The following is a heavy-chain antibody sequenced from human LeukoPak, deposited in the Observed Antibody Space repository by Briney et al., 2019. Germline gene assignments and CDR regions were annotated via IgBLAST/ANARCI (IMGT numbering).Heavy chain of an antibody. V-gene: IGHV1-2*02. CDR2: IDPNSGGT. CDR1: GYSFTALY. J-gene: IGHJ4*02. D-gene: IGHD3-10*01. CDR3: ARDNYGPLDY. Sequence: GASVKVSCLVSGYSFTALYIHWVRQAPGQGLEWMGWIDPNSGGTSSAHKFQGRVTMTRDASINTVYMDLSGLGSDDTAIYFCARDNYGPLDYWGQGTLVTVSS.